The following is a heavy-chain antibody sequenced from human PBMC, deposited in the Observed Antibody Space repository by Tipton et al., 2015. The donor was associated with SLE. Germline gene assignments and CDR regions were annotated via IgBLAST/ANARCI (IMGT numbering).Heavy chain of an antibody. V-gene: IGHV4-59*01. CDR2: IYYSGST. CDR1: GGSISSYY. Sequence: TLSLTRTVSGGSISSYYWSWIRQPPGKGLEWIGYIYYSGSTNYNPSLKSRVTISVDTSKNQFSLKLSSVTAADTAVYYCAGGMPSGSYNYWGQGTLVTVSS. CDR3: AGGMPSGSYNY. D-gene: IGHD1-26*01. J-gene: IGHJ4*02.